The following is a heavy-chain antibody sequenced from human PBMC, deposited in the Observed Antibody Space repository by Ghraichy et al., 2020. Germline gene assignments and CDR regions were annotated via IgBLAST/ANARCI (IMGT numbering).Heavy chain of an antibody. CDR3: ARVFPYYYGSGRSDAFDI. CDR1: GGSFSCYY. Sequence: SETLSLTCAVYGGSFSCYYWSWIRQPPGKGLEWIGEINHSGSTNYNPSLKSRVTISVDTSKNQFSLKLSSVTAADTAVYYCARVFPYYYGSGRSDAFDIWGQGTMVTVSS. CDR2: INHSGST. V-gene: IGHV4-34*01. J-gene: IGHJ3*02. D-gene: IGHD3-10*01.